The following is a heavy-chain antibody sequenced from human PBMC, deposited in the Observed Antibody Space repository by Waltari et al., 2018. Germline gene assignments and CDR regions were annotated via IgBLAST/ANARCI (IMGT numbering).Heavy chain of an antibody. CDR1: AFTFSTYS. V-gene: IGHV3-30-3*01. CDR3: ARDSRGAFDGGMDV. Sequence: QVQLVESGGGVVQPGRSLRLSCAASAFTFSTYSIHWVRQAPGEGLEWVAVSSYDGSNEYYADAVKGRFTVSRDNSKHTFYLRMSSLRGEGTALYYCARDSRGAFDGGMDVWGQGTTVTVSS. J-gene: IGHJ6*02. D-gene: IGHD3-3*02. CDR2: SSYDGSNE.